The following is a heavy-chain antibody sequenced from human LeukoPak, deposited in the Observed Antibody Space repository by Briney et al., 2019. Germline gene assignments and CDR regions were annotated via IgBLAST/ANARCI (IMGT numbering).Heavy chain of an antibody. CDR3: ARAAYNSSPDC. Sequence: GGSLRLSCAASGFTFSSYSMNWVCQAPGKGLEWVSYVSPSSSTMFYADSVKGRFTISRDNAKNSLYLHMNSLRDEDMAVYYCARAAYNSSPDCWGQGTLVTVSS. J-gene: IGHJ4*02. CDR1: GFTFSSYS. V-gene: IGHV3-48*02. CDR2: VSPSSSTM. D-gene: IGHD6-13*01.